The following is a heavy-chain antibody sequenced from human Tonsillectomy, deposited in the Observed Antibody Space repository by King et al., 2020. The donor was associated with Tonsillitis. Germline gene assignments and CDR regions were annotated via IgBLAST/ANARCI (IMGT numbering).Heavy chain of an antibody. Sequence: VQLVESGGGVVQPGRSLRLSCAASGFTFSSYGMHWVRQAPGKGLEWVAVISYDGSNRYYADSVKGRFTISRDNSKNTLYLQMNSLRAEDTAVYYCAKADRSGWAIGKYYCYPMDVWGQGTTVTVSS. V-gene: IGHV3-30*18. D-gene: IGHD1-26*01. CDR3: AKADRSGWAIGKYYCYPMDV. CDR2: ISYDGSNR. CDR1: GFTFSSYG. J-gene: IGHJ6*02.